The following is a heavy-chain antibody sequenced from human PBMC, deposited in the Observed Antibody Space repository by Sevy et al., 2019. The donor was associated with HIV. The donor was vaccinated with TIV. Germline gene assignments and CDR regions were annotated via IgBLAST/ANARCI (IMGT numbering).Heavy chain of an antibody. Sequence: GGSLRLSCEVSGFTFRSYAMNWVRQAPGKGLEWVSDVSGSGGSTYYADSVKGRFTISRDNSKNTVDLLIISLRAEDTAVYYCAKETASGYLPWGQGTLVTVSS. V-gene: IGHV3-23*01. CDR1: GFTFRSYA. CDR3: AKETASGYLP. CDR2: VSGSGGST. D-gene: IGHD3-3*01. J-gene: IGHJ5*02.